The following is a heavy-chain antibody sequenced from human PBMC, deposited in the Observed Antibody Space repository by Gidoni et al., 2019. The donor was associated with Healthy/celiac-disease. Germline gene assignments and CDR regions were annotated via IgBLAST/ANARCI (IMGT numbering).Heavy chain of an antibody. D-gene: IGHD2-15*01. Sequence: EVQLVESGGGLVKPGGSLRLSCAASGFTFSNAWLSWVRQAPGKGLEWVGRIKSKTDGGTTDYAAPVKGRFTISRDDSKNTLYLQMNSLKTEDTAVYYCTTDEYCSGGSCYSLDYWGQGTLVTVSS. CDR1: GFTFSNAW. J-gene: IGHJ4*02. CDR2: IKSKTDGGTT. V-gene: IGHV3-15*01. CDR3: TTDEYCSGGSCYSLDY.